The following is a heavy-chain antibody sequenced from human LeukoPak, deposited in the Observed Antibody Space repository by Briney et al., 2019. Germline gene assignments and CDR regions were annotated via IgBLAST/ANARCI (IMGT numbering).Heavy chain of an antibody. D-gene: IGHD1-14*01. CDR2: ISGSGGST. J-gene: IGHJ4*02. Sequence: GGSLRLSCAASGFTFSSYAMSWVRQAPGKELEWVSAISGSGGSTYYADSVKGRFTISRDNSKNTLYLQMNSLRAEDTAVYYCAKAPGDRPSEYFDYWGQGTLVTVSS. CDR1: GFTFSSYA. V-gene: IGHV3-23*01. CDR3: AKAPGDRPSEYFDY.